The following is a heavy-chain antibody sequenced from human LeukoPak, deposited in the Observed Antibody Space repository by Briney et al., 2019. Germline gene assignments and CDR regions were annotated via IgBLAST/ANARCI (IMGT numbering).Heavy chain of an antibody. CDR3: ARAIGYCSGGSCHGGYWFDP. Sequence: EASVKVSCKASGYTFTSYDINWVRQATGQGLEWMGWMNPNSGNTGYAHKFQGRVTMTSNTSISTAYMELSSLRSEDTAVYYCARAIGYCSGGSCHGGYWFDPWGQGTLVTVSS. CDR1: GYTFTSYD. V-gene: IGHV1-8*01. J-gene: IGHJ5*02. CDR2: MNPNSGNT. D-gene: IGHD2-15*01.